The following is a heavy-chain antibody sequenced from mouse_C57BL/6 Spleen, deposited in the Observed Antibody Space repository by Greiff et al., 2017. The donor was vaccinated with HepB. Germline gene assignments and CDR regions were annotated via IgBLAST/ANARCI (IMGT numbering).Heavy chain of an antibody. CDR3: ASIDYGNLLYYYAMDY. CDR1: GFTFSDYG. Sequence: EVKLVESGGGLVKPGGSLKLSCAASGFTFSDYGMHWVRQAPEKGLEWVAYISSGSSTIYYADTVKGRFTISRDNAKNTLFLQMTSLKSEDTAMYYCASIDYGNLLYYYAMDYWGQGTSVTVSS. CDR2: ISSGSSTI. V-gene: IGHV5-17*01. J-gene: IGHJ4*01. D-gene: IGHD2-1*01.